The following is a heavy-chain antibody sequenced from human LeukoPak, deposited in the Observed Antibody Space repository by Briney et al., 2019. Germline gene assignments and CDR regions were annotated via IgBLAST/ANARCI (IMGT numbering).Heavy chain of an antibody. CDR2: ISYDGSNK. CDR1: GFTFSSYA. Sequence: GRSLRLSCAASGFTFSSYAMHWVRQAPGKGLEWVAVISYDGSNKYYADSVKGRFTISRDNSKNTLYLQMNSLRAEDTAVYYCARDLTGANFLRYYYGMDVWGQGTTVTVSS. J-gene: IGHJ6*02. CDR3: ARDLTGANFLRYYYGMDV. D-gene: IGHD4/OR15-4a*01. V-gene: IGHV3-30-3*01.